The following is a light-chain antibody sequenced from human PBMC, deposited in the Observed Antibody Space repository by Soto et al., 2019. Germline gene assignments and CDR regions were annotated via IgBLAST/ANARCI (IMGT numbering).Light chain of an antibody. J-gene: IGLJ3*02. Sequence: QSVLTQPPSASGTPGQRVTISCYGSSSDIGSHYVYWYQQLPGTAPKPLIYRNDQRPSGVPDRFSGSKSGTSASLAISGLRSEDESDYYCAAWDVSLSGWVFGGGTKLTVL. CDR3: AAWDVSLSGWV. V-gene: IGLV1-47*01. CDR2: RND. CDR1: SSDIGSHY.